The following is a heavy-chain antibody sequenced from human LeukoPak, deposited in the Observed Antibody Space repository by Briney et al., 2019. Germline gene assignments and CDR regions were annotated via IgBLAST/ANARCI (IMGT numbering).Heavy chain of an antibody. CDR3: ASRTATALEGFDI. J-gene: IGHJ3*02. Sequence: SGTLSLTCTVSRGSISSPTWWTWVRPPPEKGLEWIGEIYHDGSTTYNTSLMSRLTISVDKSMNQFSLKLSSVTAADTAVYYCASRTATALEGFDIWGQGTMVTVSS. V-gene: IGHV4-4*02. CDR1: RGSISSPTW. CDR2: IYHDGST.